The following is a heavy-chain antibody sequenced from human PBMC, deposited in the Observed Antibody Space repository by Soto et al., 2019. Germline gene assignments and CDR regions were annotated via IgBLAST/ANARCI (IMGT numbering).Heavy chain of an antibody. D-gene: IGHD3-3*01. CDR1: GGSISSYY. V-gene: IGHV4-4*07. J-gene: IGHJ6*02. Sequence: SETLSLTCTVSGGSISSYYWSWIRQPAGKGLEWIGRIYTSGSTNYNPSLKSRVTMSVDTSKNQFSLKLCSVTAADTAVYYCARDRGYYDFWSGYYTRKAYYYYGMDVWGQGTTVTVSS. CDR3: ARDRGYYDFWSGYYTRKAYYYYGMDV. CDR2: IYTSGST.